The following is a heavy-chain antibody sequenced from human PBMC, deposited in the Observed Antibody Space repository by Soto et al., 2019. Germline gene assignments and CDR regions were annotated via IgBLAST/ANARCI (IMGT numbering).Heavy chain of an antibody. CDR3: AKKLYSGNEYDLDA. CDR2: MSESGDVV. D-gene: IGHD1-26*01. J-gene: IGHJ1*01. V-gene: IGHV3-23*01. Sequence: EVQLLVSGGGLVQPGGSLRLSCTASGFIFKDYAMTWVRQGPGKGLEWVSTMSESGDVVYDRASVKGRVTMSRDISNTTLYLQINGLRAEDTAMYYCAKKLYSGNEYDLDAWVQGTLVTVSS. CDR1: GFIFKDYA.